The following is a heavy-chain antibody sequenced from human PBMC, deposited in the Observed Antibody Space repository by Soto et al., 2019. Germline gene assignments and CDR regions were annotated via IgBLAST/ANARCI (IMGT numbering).Heavy chain of an antibody. CDR1: GYTFTSYG. D-gene: IGHD4-4*01. Sequence: GASVKVSCKASGYTFTSYGISWVRQAPGQGLEWMGWISAYNGNTNYAQKLQGRVTMTTDTSTSTAYMELRSLRSDDTAVYYCARALQQLPPYDAFDIWGQGTMVTVSS. J-gene: IGHJ3*02. CDR2: ISAYNGNT. V-gene: IGHV1-18*01. CDR3: ARALQQLPPYDAFDI.